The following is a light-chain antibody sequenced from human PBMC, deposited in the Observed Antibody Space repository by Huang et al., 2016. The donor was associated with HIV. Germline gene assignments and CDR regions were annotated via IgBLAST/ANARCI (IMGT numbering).Light chain of an antibody. V-gene: IGKV1-5*01. J-gene: IGKJ1*01. CDR3: QQYDGYPWT. Sequence: DIQMTQSPSTLSASVGDRVTITCRASQSFTTWLAWYQQKPGKAPKLLIYDVSSLESGVPSRLSGSGSGTEFTLTISSLQPDDFATYYCQQYDGYPWTFGQGTKVEIK. CDR1: QSFTTW. CDR2: DVS.